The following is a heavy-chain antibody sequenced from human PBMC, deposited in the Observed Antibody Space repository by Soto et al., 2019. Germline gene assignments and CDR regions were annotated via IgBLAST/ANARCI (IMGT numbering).Heavy chain of an antibody. V-gene: IGHV3-74*01. CDR2: INSDGIRV. J-gene: IGHJ4*02. CDR1: GFTFSSYW. CDR3: ARGGSGAYYQDY. Sequence: EVQLVESGGDFVQPGGSLRLSCAASGFTFSSYWMHWVRQVPGKGLVWVSRINSDGIRVNYADSVKGRFAISRDNAKNTLYLHVNSLTVEDTAVYSCARGGSGAYYQDYWGRGTLVTVSS. D-gene: IGHD3-22*01.